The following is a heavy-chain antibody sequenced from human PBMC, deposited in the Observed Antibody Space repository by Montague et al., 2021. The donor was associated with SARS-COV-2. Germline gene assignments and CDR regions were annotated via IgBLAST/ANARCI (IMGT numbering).Heavy chain of an antibody. D-gene: IGHD3-10*01. CDR2: IYSGGDST. CDR3: AKPGPFAFYFES. V-gene: IGHV3-23*03. CDR1: GFSFSGYA. J-gene: IGHJ4*02. Sequence: SLRLSCAAPGFSFSGYAMNWVRQAPGKGLEWISVIYSGGDSTYYADSVRGRFTISRDDSKNTLFLHLNNLSAEDTAIYYCAKPGPFAFYFESWGQGTLVTISS.